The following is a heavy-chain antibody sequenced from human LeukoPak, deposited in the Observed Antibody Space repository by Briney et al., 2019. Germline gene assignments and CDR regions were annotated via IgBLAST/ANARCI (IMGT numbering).Heavy chain of an antibody. CDR3: ARDGGSGWPLDY. CDR2: MSYDGTKK. J-gene: IGHJ4*02. D-gene: IGHD6-19*01. V-gene: IGHV3-30-3*01. Sequence: GGSLRLSCAASGFTFSTYAMHWVRQAPGKGLEWVAVMSYDGTKKYYADFVKGRFTISRDNSKNTLYLEMNTLRAEDTAIYYCARDGGSGWPLDYWGQGTLVTVSS. CDR1: GFTFSTYA.